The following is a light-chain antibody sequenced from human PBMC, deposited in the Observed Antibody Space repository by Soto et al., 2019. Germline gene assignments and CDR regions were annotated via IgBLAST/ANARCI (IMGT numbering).Light chain of an antibody. V-gene: IGLV2-11*01. CDR1: SSDVGGYNY. J-gene: IGLJ1*01. CDR3: AAWDDSLNGYV. CDR2: DVS. Sequence: QSALTQPRSVSGSPGQSVTISCTGTSSDVGGYNYVSWYQEQPGKAPKLMIYDVSKRPSGVPDRFSGSKSGTSASLAISGLQSEDEADYYCAAWDDSLNGYVFGTGTKLTVL.